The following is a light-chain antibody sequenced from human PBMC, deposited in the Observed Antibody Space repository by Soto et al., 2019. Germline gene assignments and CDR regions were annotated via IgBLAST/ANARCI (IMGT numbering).Light chain of an antibody. Sequence: QSALTQPASVSGSPVQSITISCTGTSSDVGGYNYVSWYQQHPGKAPKLIIYEVSNRPSGVSNRFSGSKSGNTASLTISGLQAEDAADYYCSSYTSSSLVVFGVWTKLNVL. J-gene: IGLJ2*01. CDR2: EVS. CDR3: SSYTSSSLVV. V-gene: IGLV2-14*01. CDR1: SSDVGGYNY.